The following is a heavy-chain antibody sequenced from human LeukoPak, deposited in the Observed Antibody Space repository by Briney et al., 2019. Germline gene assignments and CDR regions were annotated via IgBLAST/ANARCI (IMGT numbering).Heavy chain of an antibody. CDR3: ARDREPLGMVATVSDY. CDR2: IKQDGSEK. D-gene: IGHD5-12*01. V-gene: IGHV3-7*01. Sequence: ETLSLTCAVYGGSFSGYYWSWIRQPPGKGLEWVANIKQDGSEKYYVDSVKGRFTISRDNARNSLYLQVNSLRAEDTAVYYCARDREPLGMVATVSDYWGQGTLVTVSS. CDR1: GGSFSGYY. J-gene: IGHJ4*02.